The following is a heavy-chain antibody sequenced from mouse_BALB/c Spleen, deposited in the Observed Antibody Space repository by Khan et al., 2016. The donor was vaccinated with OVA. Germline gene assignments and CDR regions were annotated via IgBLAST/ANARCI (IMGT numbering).Heavy chain of an antibody. D-gene: IGHD2-14*01. Sequence: EVQLQESGPSLVKPSQTLSLTCSVTGDSITTGYWNWIRQFPGNKLEYMGYIIYTGYTYYYPSLKSRISITRHPSNNQYYLQLNSVTDEDTATYYCARSTYRYAFVYWGQGTLVTVSA. CDR1: GDSITTGY. J-gene: IGHJ3*01. CDR2: IIYTGYT. V-gene: IGHV3-8*02. CDR3: ARSTYRYAFVY.